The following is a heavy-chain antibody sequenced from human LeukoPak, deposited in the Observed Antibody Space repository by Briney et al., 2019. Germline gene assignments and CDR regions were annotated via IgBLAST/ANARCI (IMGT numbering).Heavy chain of an antibody. V-gene: IGHV3-21*01. J-gene: IGHJ4*02. CDR1: GFTFNSYA. D-gene: IGHD1-26*01. CDR3: ARDRQSGSHLNFFDY. Sequence: GGSLRLSCTASGFTFNSYAMNWVRQAPGKGLEWVSSTTFSGDSTYYGDSVKGRFTVSRDNARNSLSLQMNSLRVEDTAAYYCARDRQSGSHLNFFDYWGQGALVTVSS. CDR2: TTFSGDST.